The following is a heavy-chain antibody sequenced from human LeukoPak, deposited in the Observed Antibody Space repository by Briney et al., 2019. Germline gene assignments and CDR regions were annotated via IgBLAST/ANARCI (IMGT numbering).Heavy chain of an antibody. V-gene: IGHV1-2*02. Sequence: GASVKVSCKASGYTFTGYYMHWVRQAPGQGLEWMGWINPNSGGTNYAQKFQGRVTMTRDTSISTAYMELSRLRSDDTAVYYCAREQIGYCSGGSCYSSQVQDFGYWGQGTLVTVSS. CDR1: GYTFTGYY. CDR2: INPNSGGT. D-gene: IGHD2-15*01. CDR3: AREQIGYCSGGSCYSSQVQDFGY. J-gene: IGHJ4*02.